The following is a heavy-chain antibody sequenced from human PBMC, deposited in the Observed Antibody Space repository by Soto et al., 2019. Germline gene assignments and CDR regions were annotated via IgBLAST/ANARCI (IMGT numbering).Heavy chain of an antibody. CDR3: ARAQGMGWELLGDRYDY. Sequence: QVQLVQSGAEVKRPGASVKVSCKASGYIFTIYYMHWLRQAPGQGLEWMGIINTSAGSANYAQKSQGGDTLTSETSTSTGYMELSSVRSEDTAMYYCARAQGMGWELLGDRYDYWGQGTLVTVSS. D-gene: IGHD1-26*01. CDR2: INTSAGSA. V-gene: IGHV1-46*04. J-gene: IGHJ4*02. CDR1: GYIFTIYY.